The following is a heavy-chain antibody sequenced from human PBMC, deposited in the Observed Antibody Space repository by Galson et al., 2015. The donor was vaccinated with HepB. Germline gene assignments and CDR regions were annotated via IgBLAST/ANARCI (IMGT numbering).Heavy chain of an antibody. V-gene: IGHV5-51*03. CDR3: ARRLGPVATLEDAFDI. CDR2: IYLGDSDI. J-gene: IGHJ3*02. CDR1: GYTFANYW. D-gene: IGHD3-16*01. Sequence: QSGAEVKKPGESLKISCKGPGYTFANYWIAWVRQRPGKGLEWMGIIYLGDSDIRYSPSFQGQVTISADKSISTAYLQWSSLKASDTAIYYCARRLGPVATLEDAFDIWGQGTMVTVPS.